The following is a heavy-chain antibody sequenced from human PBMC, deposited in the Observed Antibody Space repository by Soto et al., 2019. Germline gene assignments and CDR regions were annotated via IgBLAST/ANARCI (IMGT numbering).Heavy chain of an antibody. J-gene: IGHJ3*02. CDR2: IYYSGST. V-gene: IGHV4-39*01. CDR3: ARRGYDFWSGYSGAFDI. D-gene: IGHD3-3*01. CDR1: VGSISSSSYY. Sequence: SETLSLTCTFSVGSISSSSYYCGWIRQPPWKGLEWIGSIYYSGSTYYNPSLKSRVTISVDTSKNQFSLKLSSVTAADTAVYYCARRGYDFWSGYSGAFDIWGQGTMVIVS.